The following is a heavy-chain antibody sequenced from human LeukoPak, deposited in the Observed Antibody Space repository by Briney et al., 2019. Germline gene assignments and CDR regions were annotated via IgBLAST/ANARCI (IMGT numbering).Heavy chain of an antibody. CDR2: ITDDGRSK. J-gene: IGHJ4*02. CDR1: GFSFISYG. V-gene: IGHV3-30*18. CDR3: AKRPSDYGDYVSYFDY. Sequence: GGSLRLSCAASGFSFISYGMHWVRQAPGKGLEWVGVITDDGRSKDYADSVKGRFTISRDNSKDTLYLQMNSLRDEDTAVYYCAKRPSDYGDYVSYFDYWGQGTLVTVSS. D-gene: IGHD4-17*01.